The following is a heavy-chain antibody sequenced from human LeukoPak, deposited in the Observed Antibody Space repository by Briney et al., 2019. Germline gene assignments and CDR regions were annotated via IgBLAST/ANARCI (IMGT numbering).Heavy chain of an antibody. V-gene: IGHV3-23*01. Sequence: PGGSLRLSCAVSGFTLTSYAMNWVRQAPGKGLEWVSSVSSSGGSTYYADSVKGRFTISRDISKNTLHLQTNSLRAEDTAVYYCAKGALWFGESLDPWGQGTLVTVSS. CDR1: GFTLTSYA. D-gene: IGHD3-10*01. CDR2: VSSSGGST. CDR3: AKGALWFGESLDP. J-gene: IGHJ5*02.